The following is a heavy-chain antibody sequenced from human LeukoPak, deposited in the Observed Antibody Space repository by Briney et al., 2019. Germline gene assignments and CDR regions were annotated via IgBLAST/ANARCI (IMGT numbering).Heavy chain of an antibody. Sequence: SVKVSCKASGGTFSSYAISWVRQAPGQGLEWMGRIIPILGIANYAQKFQGRVTITADKSTSTAYMELSSLRSEDTAVYYCASAPSGYSYGAGYDYWGEGTLVTVSS. J-gene: IGHJ4*02. D-gene: IGHD5-18*01. CDR2: IIPILGIA. CDR3: ASAPSGYSYGAGYDY. V-gene: IGHV1-69*04. CDR1: GGTFSSYA.